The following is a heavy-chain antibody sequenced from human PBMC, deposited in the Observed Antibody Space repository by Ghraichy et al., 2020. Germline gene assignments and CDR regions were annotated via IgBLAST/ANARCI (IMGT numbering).Heavy chain of an antibody. Sequence: GESLNISCAASGFSFSNFAMGWVRQAPGKGLDWVSVIGSTGIDTHYTDSVKGRFTISRDNSRSTLYLQMHSLRVEDTAVYYCAALGEGMDVWGQGTTVTVSS. CDR3: AALGEGMDV. J-gene: IGHJ6*02. CDR2: IGSTGIDT. CDR1: GFSFSNFA. V-gene: IGHV3-23*01.